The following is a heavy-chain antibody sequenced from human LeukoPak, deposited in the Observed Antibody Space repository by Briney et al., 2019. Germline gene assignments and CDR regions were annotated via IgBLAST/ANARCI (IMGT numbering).Heavy chain of an antibody. CDR2: VNTVSSYI. J-gene: IGHJ4*02. Sequence: PGGSLRLSCAAAGFTFSRHSFNWVRQAPGKWLEWLASVNTVSSYIYYADSVTGRLTISRDNADHSVYLQMTGLRAEDTAVYYCARLRRNSDKSGYYYYYDYWGQGTLVTVSS. V-gene: IGHV3-21*01. CDR1: GFTFSRHS. D-gene: IGHD3-22*01. CDR3: ARLRRNSDKSGYYYYYDY.